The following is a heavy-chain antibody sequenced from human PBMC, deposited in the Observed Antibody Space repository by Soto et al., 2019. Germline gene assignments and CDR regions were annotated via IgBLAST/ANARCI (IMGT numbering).Heavy chain of an antibody. CDR1: GYTFTTYA. CDR3: VVSWYPYYYYYGMDV. D-gene: IGHD6-13*01. V-gene: IGHV1-69*04. CDR2: IIPIRGKA. Sequence: EASVKVSCKASGYTFTTYAVYWVRQAPGQRLEWMGRIIPIRGKANYAQKFQGRVTITADKSTSTAYMELSSLRSEDTAVYYCVVSWYPYYYYYGMDVSGQGTTVTVSS. J-gene: IGHJ6*02.